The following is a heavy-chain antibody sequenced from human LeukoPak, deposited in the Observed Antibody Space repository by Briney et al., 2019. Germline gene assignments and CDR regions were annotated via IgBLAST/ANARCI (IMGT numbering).Heavy chain of an antibody. D-gene: IGHD6-19*01. V-gene: IGHV3-21*04. CDR1: GFTFSSYS. J-gene: IGHJ4*02. Sequence: GGSLRLSCAASGFTFSSYSMNWVRQAPGKGLEWVSSISSSSSYIYYADSVKGRFTISRDNSKNTLYLQMNSLRAEDTAVYYCAKDQGAVAADSYWGQGTLVTVSS. CDR2: ISSSSSYI. CDR3: AKDQGAVAADSY.